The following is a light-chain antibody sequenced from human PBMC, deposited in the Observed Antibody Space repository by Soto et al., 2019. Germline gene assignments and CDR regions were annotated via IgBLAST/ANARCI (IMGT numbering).Light chain of an antibody. CDR2: DVS. CDR3: NSYTSSSTYV. J-gene: IGLJ1*01. Sequence: QSALTQPASGSGSPGRPLTIFCTGTSNYVGGYNYVSWYQQHPGKAPNLMIYDVSNRPAGVSNRFSGSKSGNTASVTISWLQAEDKADYYCNSYTSSSTYVFGTGTKVTVL. V-gene: IGLV2-14*01. CDR1: SNYVGGYNY.